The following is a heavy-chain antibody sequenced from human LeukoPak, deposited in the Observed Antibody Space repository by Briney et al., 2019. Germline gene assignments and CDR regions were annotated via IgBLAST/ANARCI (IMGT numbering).Heavy chain of an antibody. Sequence: GVSLRLSCAASGFTCSSYAMIWLRQAPGKGLEGVSAISGSGGSTYYADSVRGRFTISRDNSKNTLYLHMNRLRAEETAVYYCAKDPRAAQGWFDPWGQGTLVTVSS. CDR1: GFTCSSYA. V-gene: IGHV3-23*01. D-gene: IGHD6-25*01. J-gene: IGHJ5*02. CDR3: AKDPRAAQGWFDP. CDR2: ISGSGGST.